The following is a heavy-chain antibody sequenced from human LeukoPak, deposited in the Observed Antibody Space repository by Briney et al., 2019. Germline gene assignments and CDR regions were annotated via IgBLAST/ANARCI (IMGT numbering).Heavy chain of an antibody. CDR2: ISGSGGST. V-gene: IGHV3-23*01. D-gene: IGHD6-19*01. J-gene: IGHJ4*02. CDR1: GFTFSSYA. Sequence: GGSLRLSCAASGFTFSSYAMSWVRQAPGKGLEWVSAISGSGGSTYYADSVKGRFTISRDNFKNTLYLQMNSLRAEDTAVYYCAKSSSGWYYFDYWGQGTLVTVSS. CDR3: AKSSSGWYYFDY.